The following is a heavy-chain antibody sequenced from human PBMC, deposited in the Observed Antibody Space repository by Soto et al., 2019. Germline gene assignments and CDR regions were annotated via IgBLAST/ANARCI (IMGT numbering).Heavy chain of an antibody. Sequence: PGESLKISCKGSGYSFTSYWISWVRQMPGKGLEWMGRIDPSDSYTNYSPSFQGHVTISADKSISTAYLQWSSLKASDTAMYYCASLHEYCSGGSCYGKYYYGMDVWGQGTTVTVSS. CDR1: GYSFTSYW. CDR3: ASLHEYCSGGSCYGKYYYGMDV. V-gene: IGHV5-10-1*01. J-gene: IGHJ6*02. D-gene: IGHD2-15*01. CDR2: IDPSDSYT.